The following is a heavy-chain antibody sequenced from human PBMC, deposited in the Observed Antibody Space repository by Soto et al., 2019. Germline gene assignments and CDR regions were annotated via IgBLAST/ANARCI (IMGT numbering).Heavy chain of an antibody. V-gene: IGHV4-30-4*01. CDR2: IYYSGST. D-gene: IGHD3-16*02. CDR3: ARDSTSSIVYYYYGMDV. CDR1: GGSISSGDYY. Sequence: QVQLQESGPGLVKPSQTLSLTCTVSGGSISSGDYYWRWIRQPPGKGMEWVGYIYYSGSTYYNPSRKSRFSISVDTSQYQLSMKLSYVNAADTAVYSCARDSTSSIVYYYYGMDVWGQGTTVTVSS. J-gene: IGHJ6*02.